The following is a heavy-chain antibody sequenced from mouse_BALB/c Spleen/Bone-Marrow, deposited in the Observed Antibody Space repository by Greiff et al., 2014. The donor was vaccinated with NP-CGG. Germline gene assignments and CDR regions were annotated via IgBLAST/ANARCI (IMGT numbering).Heavy chain of an antibody. CDR3: XRSXDYDXNX. V-gene: IGHV1-9*01. CDR2: ILPASXXX. J-gene: IGHJ3*01. CDR1: GYTFSSYW. Sequence: QVQLQQSGAELMKPGASVKISCKATGYTFSSYWIEWVKQRPRHGLEWIGEILPASXXXXXXXXXXXXXXXTAXTSSNTAYMQLSSLTPEDSAVYYCXRSXDYDXNXWGQGTLVTVSA. D-gene: IGHD2-4*01.